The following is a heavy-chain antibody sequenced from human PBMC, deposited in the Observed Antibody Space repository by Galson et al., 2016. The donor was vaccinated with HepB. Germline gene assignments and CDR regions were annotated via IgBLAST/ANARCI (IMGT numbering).Heavy chain of an antibody. CDR1: GYTFTSYY. Sequence: SVKVSCKASGYTFTSYYIHWVRQAPGQGLEWMGIIVPSDGSTSNAQKFRGRVTMTRDTSTSTVYMELSSLRSEDTAVYYCARDRGYYYGSGSPPYYYYVLDVWGQGTTVTVSS. CDR3: ARDRGYYYGSGSPPYYYYVLDV. V-gene: IGHV1-46*01. D-gene: IGHD3-10*01. J-gene: IGHJ6*02. CDR2: IVPSDGST.